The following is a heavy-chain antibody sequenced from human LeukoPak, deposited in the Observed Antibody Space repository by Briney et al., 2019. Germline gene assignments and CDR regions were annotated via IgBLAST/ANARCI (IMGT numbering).Heavy chain of an antibody. J-gene: IGHJ4*02. Sequence: ASVKVSCKASGGTFSSYAISWVRQAPGQGLEWMGGIIPIFGSANYAQKFQGRVTITADGSTSTAYMELSSLRSEDTAVYYCARSPYSGYDYYWGQGTLVTVSS. CDR2: IIPIFGSA. CDR1: GGTFSSYA. CDR3: ARSPYSGYDYY. V-gene: IGHV1-69*01. D-gene: IGHD5-12*01.